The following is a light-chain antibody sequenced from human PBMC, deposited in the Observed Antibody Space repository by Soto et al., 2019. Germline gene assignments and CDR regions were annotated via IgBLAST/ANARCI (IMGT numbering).Light chain of an antibody. CDR3: CSYAGSYTFDV. CDR2: DVS. J-gene: IGLJ1*01. Sequence: QSVLTQPRSVSGSPGQSVTISCTGSSSDVGSYNYVSWYQQHPGKAPKVMIYDVSKRPSGVPDRFSGSKSGNTASLTISGLQAEDEADYYCCSYAGSYTFDVFGSGTKVTVL. V-gene: IGLV2-11*01. CDR1: SSDVGSYNY.